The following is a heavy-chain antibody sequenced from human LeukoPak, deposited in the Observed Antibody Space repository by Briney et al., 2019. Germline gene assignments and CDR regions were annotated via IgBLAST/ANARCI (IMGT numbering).Heavy chain of an antibody. CDR3: ARVGHYYGSGSYYKGYYYMDV. CDR2: IIPIFGTA. CDR1: GGTFSSYA. V-gene: IGHV1-69*13. Sequence: ASVKVSCKASGGTFSSYAISWVRQAPGQGLEWMGGIIPIFGTANYAQKFQGRVTITADESTSTAYMELSSLRFEDTAVYYCARVGHYYGSGSYYKGYYYMDVWGKGTTVTVSS. D-gene: IGHD3-10*01. J-gene: IGHJ6*03.